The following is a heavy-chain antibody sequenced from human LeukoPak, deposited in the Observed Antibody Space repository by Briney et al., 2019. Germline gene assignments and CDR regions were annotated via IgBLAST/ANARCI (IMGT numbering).Heavy chain of an antibody. CDR3: AKDGGRYYDSSGYAKY. V-gene: IGHV3-33*06. CDR1: GFTFSSYG. D-gene: IGHD3-22*01. J-gene: IGHJ4*02. CDR2: IWYDGSNK. Sequence: PGGSLRLSCAASGFTFSSYGMHWVRQAPDKGLEWVAVIWYDGSNKYYADSVKGRFTISRDNSKNTLYLQMNSLRAEDTAVYYCAKDGGRYYDSSGYAKYWGQGTLVTVSS.